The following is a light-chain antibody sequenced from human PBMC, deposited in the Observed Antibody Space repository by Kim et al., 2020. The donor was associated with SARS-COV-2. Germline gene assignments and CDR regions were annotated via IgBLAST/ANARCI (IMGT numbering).Light chain of an antibody. CDR2: YDS. CDR3: QVWDSSSDPWV. Sequence: SYELTQPPSVSVAPGKTARITCGGNNIGSKSVHWYQQKPGQAPALVIYYDSDRPSGIPERFSGSNSGNTATLTISRVEAGDEADYYCQVWDSSSDPWVFGGGTQLTVL. V-gene: IGLV3-21*04. CDR1: NIGSKS. J-gene: IGLJ3*02.